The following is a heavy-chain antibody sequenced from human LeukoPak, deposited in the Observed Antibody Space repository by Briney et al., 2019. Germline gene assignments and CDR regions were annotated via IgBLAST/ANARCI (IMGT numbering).Heavy chain of an antibody. V-gene: IGHV1-46*01. CDR1: GYTFTSYY. CDR2: INPSGGST. CDR3: ARDRLNYYDSSGHPQGLFDY. J-gene: IGHJ4*02. D-gene: IGHD3-22*01. Sequence: ASVKVSCKASGYTFTSYYIHWVRQAPGQGLEWMGIINPSGGSTNYAQKFQDRVTMTRDTSTSTVYMELSSLRSEDTAVYYCARDRLNYYDSSGHPQGLFDYWGQGTLVTVSS.